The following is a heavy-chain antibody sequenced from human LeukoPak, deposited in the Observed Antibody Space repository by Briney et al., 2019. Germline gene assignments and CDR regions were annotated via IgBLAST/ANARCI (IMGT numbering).Heavy chain of an antibody. V-gene: IGHV3-23*01. CDR1: GFIFSTYT. Sequence: GGSLRLSCAASGFIFSTYTMNWVRQAPGKGLEWVSAISGSGGSTYYADSVKGRFTISRDNSKNTLYLQMNSLRAEDTAVYYCAKSGHIVVVTAIPFDYWGQGTLVTVSS. CDR2: ISGSGGST. J-gene: IGHJ4*02. D-gene: IGHD2-21*02. CDR3: AKSGHIVVVTAIPFDY.